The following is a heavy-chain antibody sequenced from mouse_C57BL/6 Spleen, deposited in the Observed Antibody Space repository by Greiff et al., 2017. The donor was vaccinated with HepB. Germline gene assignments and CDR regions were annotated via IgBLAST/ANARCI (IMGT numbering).Heavy chain of an antibody. Sequence: VQLQESGPGLVQPSQSLSITCTVSGFSLTSYGVHWVRQPPGKGLEWLGVIWSGGSTDYNAAFISRLSISKDNSKSQVFFKMNSLQADDTAIYYCATNYYGSSFFFDYWGQGTTLTVSS. D-gene: IGHD1-1*01. J-gene: IGHJ2*01. CDR1: GFSLTSYG. V-gene: IGHV2-4*01. CDR3: ATNYYGSSFFFDY. CDR2: IWSGGST.